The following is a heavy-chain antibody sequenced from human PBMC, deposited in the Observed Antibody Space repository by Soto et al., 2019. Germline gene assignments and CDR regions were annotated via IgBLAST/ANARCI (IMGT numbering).Heavy chain of an antibody. CDR2: IYPSDSQT. Sequence: HGESLKISCKGSGYSFSSWWIAWVRQMPGKGLEYMGIIYPSDSQTRYSPSFQGQVTISADTSISTAYLQWSSLKASDTAIYYCARHGFYGDYSSNYFDPWGQGTLVTVSS. D-gene: IGHD4-17*01. CDR1: GYSFSSWW. V-gene: IGHV5-51*01. CDR3: ARHGFYGDYSSNYFDP. J-gene: IGHJ5*02.